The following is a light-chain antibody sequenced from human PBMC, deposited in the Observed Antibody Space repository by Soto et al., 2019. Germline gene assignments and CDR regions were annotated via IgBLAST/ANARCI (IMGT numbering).Light chain of an antibody. CDR2: DAS. CDR1: QSVSSY. J-gene: IGKJ4*01. V-gene: IGKV3-11*01. CDR3: QQRSNWPLT. Sequence: EIVLTQSPATLSLSPGERATLSCRASQSVSSYLAWYQQKPGQAPRLLIYDASNRATGIPARFSGSGSGTDFTLTISSLEPEDVVVYYCQQRSNWPLTFGGGTKVEIK.